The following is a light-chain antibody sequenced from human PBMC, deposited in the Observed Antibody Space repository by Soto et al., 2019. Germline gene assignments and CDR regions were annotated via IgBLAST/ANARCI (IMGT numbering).Light chain of an antibody. CDR1: PSPVYSDGITY. Sequence: ASISCKSRPSPVYSDGITYLNWFQQRPGQSPRRLIYQVSNRDSGIPDRFSGSGSGTDFTLTITRLEPEDFAVYYCQRFGTSPPWTLGQGTKVDIK. V-gene: IGKV2-30*01. CDR2: QVS. J-gene: IGKJ1*01. CDR3: QRFGTSPPWT.